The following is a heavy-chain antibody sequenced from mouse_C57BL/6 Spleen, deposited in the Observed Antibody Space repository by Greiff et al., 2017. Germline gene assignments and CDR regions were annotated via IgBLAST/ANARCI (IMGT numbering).Heavy chain of an antibody. Sequence: EVKLEESGGGLVKPGGSLKLSCAASGFTFSDYGMHWVRQAPEKGLEWVAYISSGSSTIYYADTVKGRFTISRDNAKNTLFLQMTSLRSEDTAMYYCASIYYGNYGYAMDYWGQGTSVTVSS. J-gene: IGHJ4*01. D-gene: IGHD2-1*01. V-gene: IGHV5-17*01. CDR3: ASIYYGNYGYAMDY. CDR1: GFTFSDYG. CDR2: ISSGSSTI.